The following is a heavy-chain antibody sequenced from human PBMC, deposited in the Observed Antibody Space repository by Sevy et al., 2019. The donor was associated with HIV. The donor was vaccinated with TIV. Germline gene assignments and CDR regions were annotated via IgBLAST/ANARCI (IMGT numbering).Heavy chain of an antibody. D-gene: IGHD3-22*01. CDR2: FDPEDGTT. CDR3: ATTREYYSDNSGYLDY. J-gene: IGHJ4*02. CDR1: GYTLTQLS. V-gene: IGHV1-24*01. Sequence: ASVKVSCKVSGYTLTQLSMHWVRPTPRKGLEWMGRFDPEDGTTIYAQKFQGRVTMTEDTSTDTAYLELSSLRSEDTAVYYCATTREYYSDNSGYLDYWGRGSLVTVSS.